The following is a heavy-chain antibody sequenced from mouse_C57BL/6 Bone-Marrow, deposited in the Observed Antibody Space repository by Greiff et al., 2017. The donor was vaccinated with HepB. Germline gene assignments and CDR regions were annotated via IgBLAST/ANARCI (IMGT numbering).Heavy chain of an antibody. V-gene: IGHV1-76*01. D-gene: IGHD2-2*01. CDR3: ARKEGYYWYFDV. CDR1: GYTFTDYY. J-gene: IGHJ1*03. CDR2: IYPGSGNT. Sequence: ASGYTFTDYYINWVKQRPGQGLEWIARIYPGSGNTYYNEKFKGKATLTAEKSSSTAYMQLSSLTSEDSAVYFCARKEGYYWYFDVWGTGTTVTVSS.